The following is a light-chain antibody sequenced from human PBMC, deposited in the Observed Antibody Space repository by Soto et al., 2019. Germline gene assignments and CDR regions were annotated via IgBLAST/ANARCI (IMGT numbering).Light chain of an antibody. V-gene: IGKV3-15*01. J-gene: IGKJ1*01. CDR2: GAS. CDR1: QSVSSN. Sequence: EIVMTQSPATLSVSPGERATLSCRASQSVSSNLAWYQQKPGQAPRLLIYGASTRATGIPARFSGSGSGTEFTLTISSLQPEDFAVYYFQQYNNWPRTFGQGTKVDIK. CDR3: QQYNNWPRT.